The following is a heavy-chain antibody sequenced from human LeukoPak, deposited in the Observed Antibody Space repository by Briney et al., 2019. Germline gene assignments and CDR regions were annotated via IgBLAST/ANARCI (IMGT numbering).Heavy chain of an antibody. V-gene: IGHV3-23*01. D-gene: IGHD2-2*01. J-gene: IGHJ4*02. CDR1: GLTFNNYA. Sequence: GGSLRLSCAVSGLTFNNYAMSWVRQAPGKGLEWVAGISGRGASKYYADSVKGRFTIPRDNSKNTLYLQMNSLRAEDTAVYYCAKGVVVAPDVTPFDYWGQGTLVTVSS. CDR2: ISGRGASK. CDR3: AKGVVVAPDVTPFDY.